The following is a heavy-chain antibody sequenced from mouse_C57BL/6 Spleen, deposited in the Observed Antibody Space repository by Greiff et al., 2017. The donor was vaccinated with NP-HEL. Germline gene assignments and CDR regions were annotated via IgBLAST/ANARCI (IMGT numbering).Heavy chain of an antibody. CDR3: AREGGGNYDWYFDV. V-gene: IGHV3-1*01. CDR2: ISYSGST. CDR1: GYSITSGYD. D-gene: IGHD2-1*01. Sequence: VQLQQSGPGMVKPSQSLSLTCTVTGYSITSGYDWHWIRHFPGNKLEWMGYISYSGSTNYNPSLKSRISITHDTSKNHFFLKVNAVTTEDTATDYCAREGGGNYDWYFDVGGTGTTVTVAS. J-gene: IGHJ1*03.